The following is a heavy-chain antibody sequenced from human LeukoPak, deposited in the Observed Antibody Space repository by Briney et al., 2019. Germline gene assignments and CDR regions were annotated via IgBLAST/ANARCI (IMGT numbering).Heavy chain of an antibody. CDR2: ISGSGGST. V-gene: IGHV3-23*01. CDR3: AKDGNRYGGYGHFDY. Sequence: GGSLRFSCVASGFTCSGYAMNWVRQAQGKGLEWVSVISGSGGSTNYAHSVKGRITISRGSSKNTLYLHMNSLRAEDTAVYYCAKDGNRYGGYGHFDYWGQGTLVTVSS. J-gene: IGHJ4*02. CDR1: GFTCSGYA. D-gene: IGHD5-12*01.